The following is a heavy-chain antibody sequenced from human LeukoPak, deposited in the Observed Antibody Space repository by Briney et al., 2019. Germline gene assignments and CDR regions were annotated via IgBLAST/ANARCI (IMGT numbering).Heavy chain of an antibody. Sequence: SLRVSCTASGYAFSSYDINWLRQAPGHGLEWRGGMNPNSGNTAYAQKFQGRDTMTRNTSITTAYMELSSLTSEDTAVYYCARGPPKDFGSGSSWFDPWGQGALVTVSS. J-gene: IGHJ5*02. CDR2: MNPNSGNT. V-gene: IGHV1-8*01. CDR3: ARGPPKDFGSGSSWFDP. D-gene: IGHD3-10*01. CDR1: GYAFSSYD.